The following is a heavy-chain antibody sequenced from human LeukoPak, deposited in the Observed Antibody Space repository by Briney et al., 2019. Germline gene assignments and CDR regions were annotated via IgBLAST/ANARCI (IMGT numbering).Heavy chain of an antibody. CDR3: ARVWWKLLLYYFDY. V-gene: IGHV1-18*01. Sequence: GASVKVSCKASGYTFTSYGISWVRQAPGQGLEWMGWISAYNGNTNYAQKLQGRVTMTTDTSTSTAYMELRSLRSDDTAVYYCARVWWKLLLYYFDYWGQGTLVTVSS. CDR2: ISAYNGNT. D-gene: IGHD2-15*01. CDR1: GYTFTSYG. J-gene: IGHJ4*02.